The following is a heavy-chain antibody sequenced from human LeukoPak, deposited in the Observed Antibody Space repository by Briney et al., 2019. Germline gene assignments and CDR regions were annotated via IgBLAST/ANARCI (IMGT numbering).Heavy chain of an antibody. CDR1: GFTFSDYY. D-gene: IGHD3-3*01. V-gene: IGHV3-72*01. CDR3: ARGVLWSGYFYFDY. CDR2: FRNKANIYTT. Sequence: GGSLRLSCAVSGFTFSDYYVDGVREAPGKGVEWVGRFRNKANIYTTEYAASVKGRFTILRDDSKNSQYLQKNSLKAEDTAVYYCARGVLWSGYFYFDYWGQGTLVTVSS. J-gene: IGHJ4*02.